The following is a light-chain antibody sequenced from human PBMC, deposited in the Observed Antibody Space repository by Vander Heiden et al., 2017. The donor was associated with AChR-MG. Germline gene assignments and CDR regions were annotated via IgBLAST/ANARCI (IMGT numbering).Light chain of an antibody. CDR1: SRDVGGYNY. CDR2: DVS. Sequence: QSALTQPASVSGSPGPSITISCTGTSRDVGGYNYVSWYQQHPGKAPKLMIYDVSKRPSGVSNRFSGSKSGNTASLTISGLQAEDEADYYCSSYTSSSTRVFGGGTKLTGL. CDR3: SSYTSSSTRV. V-gene: IGLV2-14*01. J-gene: IGLJ2*01.